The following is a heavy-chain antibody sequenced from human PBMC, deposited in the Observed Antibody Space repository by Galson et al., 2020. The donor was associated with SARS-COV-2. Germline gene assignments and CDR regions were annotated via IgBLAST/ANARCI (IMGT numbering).Heavy chain of an antibody. J-gene: IGHJ6*02. CDR1: GYTFTSHE. CDR2: MNPNSGGS. Sequence: ASVKVSCKASGYTFTSHEIHWVRQASGQGLEWMGWMNPNSGGSAFAQKFQGRVTMTRNTSISTAYMELSNLKSEDTAVYYCGRVVHEWAMDVWGQGTTVTVSS. D-gene: IGHD1-26*01. CDR3: GRVVHEWAMDV. V-gene: IGHV1-8*01.